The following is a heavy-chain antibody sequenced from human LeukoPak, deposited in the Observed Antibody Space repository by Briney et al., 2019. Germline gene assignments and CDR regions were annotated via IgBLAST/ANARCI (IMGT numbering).Heavy chain of an antibody. J-gene: IGHJ5*02. Sequence: PSETLSLTCTVSGGSISSYYWSWIRQPPGKGLEWIGYIHYSGSTNYNPSLKSRVTISLGASKNQFSLKLSSMTAADTAVYYCARPPTNSMETRNWFDPWGQGTLVTVSS. CDR2: IHYSGST. CDR1: GGSISSYY. CDR3: ARPPTNSMETRNWFDP. V-gene: IGHV4-59*01. D-gene: IGHD4-11*01.